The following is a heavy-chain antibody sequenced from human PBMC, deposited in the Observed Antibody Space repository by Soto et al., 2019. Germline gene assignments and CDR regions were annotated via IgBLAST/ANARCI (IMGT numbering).Heavy chain of an antibody. V-gene: IGHV3-7*01. CDR3: ARERGLLLWFGEPNWFDP. Sequence: GGSLRLSCAASGFTFSSSWRSWVRQAAGKGLEWVANIKQDGSEKYYVDSVKGRFTISRDNAKNSLYLQMNSLRAADTAVYYCARERGLLLWFGEPNWFDPWGQGTLVTVSS. D-gene: IGHD3-10*01. CDR2: IKQDGSEK. CDR1: GFTFSSSW. J-gene: IGHJ5*02.